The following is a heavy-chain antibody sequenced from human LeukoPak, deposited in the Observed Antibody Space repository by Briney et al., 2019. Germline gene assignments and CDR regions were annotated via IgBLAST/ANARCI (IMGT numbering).Heavy chain of an antibody. CDR2: IQDDGSKK. Sequence: GGSLRLSCAASGFTFSSYGMHWVRQAPGKGLEWVAFIQDDGSKKYYADSVKGRFTISRDNSKNTVYLQMNSLRAEDTAVYYCAKGFYYYGSGDWGQGTLITVSS. V-gene: IGHV3-30*02. D-gene: IGHD3-10*01. J-gene: IGHJ4*02. CDR3: AKGFYYYGSGD. CDR1: GFTFSSYG.